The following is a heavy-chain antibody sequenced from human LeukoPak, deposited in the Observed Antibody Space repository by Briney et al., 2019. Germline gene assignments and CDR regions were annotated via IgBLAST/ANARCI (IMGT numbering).Heavy chain of an antibody. V-gene: IGHV4-39*01. CDR3: ARHAGYSYGVDN. J-gene: IGHJ4*02. Sequence: PSETLSLTCTVSDGSISSGGYYWSWIRQHPGKGLEWIGYIYYSGSTYYNPSLKSRVTISVDTSKNQFSLKLSSVTAADTAVYYCARHAGYSYGVDNWGQGTLVTVSS. CDR1: DGSISSGGYY. CDR2: IYYSGST. D-gene: IGHD5-18*01.